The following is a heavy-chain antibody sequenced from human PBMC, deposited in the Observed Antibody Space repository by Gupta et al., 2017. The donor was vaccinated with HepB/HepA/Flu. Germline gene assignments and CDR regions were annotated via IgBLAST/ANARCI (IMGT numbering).Heavy chain of an antibody. J-gene: IGHJ6*02. V-gene: IGHV1-46*01. CDR3: ARAEDSTTWYPLDV. Sequence: QMQLVQSGAEVKKPGASVKVSCKASGYSFPSHYMNWVRQAPGQGLEWMGVIHPGAGSTTYAQKFQGRVTMTRDTSTSTVYMELSSLTSEDTAVYYCARAEDSTTWYPLDVWGQGTTVTVSS. CDR1: GYSFPSHY. D-gene: IGHD2/OR15-2a*01. CDR2: IHPGAGST.